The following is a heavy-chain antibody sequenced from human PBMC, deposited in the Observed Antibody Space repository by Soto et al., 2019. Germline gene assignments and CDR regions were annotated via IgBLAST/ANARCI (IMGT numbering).Heavy chain of an antibody. CDR2: IKGDETTI. CDR1: GFTFNSYW. J-gene: IGHJ4*02. D-gene: IGHD3-10*01. CDR3: ARGGLGSYLLDH. Sequence: EVQVVESGGGLVQPGGSLRLSCAVSGFTFNSYWMHWVRQAPGKGLVWVSRIKGDETTINHAEFVKGRFTISRDNAKNTVYLQMNSLRAEDTALYFCARGGLGSYLLDHWGQGTLVTVSS. V-gene: IGHV3-74*01.